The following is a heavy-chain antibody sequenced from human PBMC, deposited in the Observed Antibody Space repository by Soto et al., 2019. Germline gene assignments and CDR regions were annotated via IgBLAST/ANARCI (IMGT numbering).Heavy chain of an antibody. V-gene: IGHV4-31*03. Sequence: SETLSLTCTVSGGSISSGGYYWSWIRQHPGKGLEWIGYIYYSGSTYYNPSLKSRVTISVDTSKNQFSLKLSSVTAADTAVYYCASGPGNDFWSGYYTFDCWGQGTLVTFSS. J-gene: IGHJ4*02. CDR2: IYYSGST. CDR3: ASGPGNDFWSGYYTFDC. CDR1: GGSISSGGYY. D-gene: IGHD3-3*01.